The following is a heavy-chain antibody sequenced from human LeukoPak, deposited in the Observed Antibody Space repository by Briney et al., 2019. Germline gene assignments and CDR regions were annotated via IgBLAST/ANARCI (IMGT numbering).Heavy chain of an antibody. CDR2: IKEDGTET. CDR1: GFTFSRFN. Sequence: GGSLRLSCAASGFTFSRFNLHWVRQAPGKGLEWVANIKEDGTETYYVDSVKGRFTISRDNAKNSLYLQMNSLRVEDTAVYYCAKEGRSLQTYWGQGTLVTVSS. V-gene: IGHV3-7*03. CDR3: AKEGRSLQTY. D-gene: IGHD5-24*01. J-gene: IGHJ4*02.